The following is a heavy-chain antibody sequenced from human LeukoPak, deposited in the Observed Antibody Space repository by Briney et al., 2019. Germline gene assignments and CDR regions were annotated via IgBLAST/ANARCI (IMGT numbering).Heavy chain of an antibody. D-gene: IGHD5-24*01. J-gene: IGHJ4*02. CDR3: ATDRDGYRKNWYRFHY. Sequence: GGSLRLSCAASGFTVSSNYMSWVRQAPGKGLEWVANIKHDGTETNYVDSVKGRFTISRDNAKKSLYLQMNSLRAEDSAVYYCATDRDGYRKNWYRFHYWGQGTRVAVSS. CDR2: IKHDGTET. V-gene: IGHV3-7*04. CDR1: GFTVSSNY.